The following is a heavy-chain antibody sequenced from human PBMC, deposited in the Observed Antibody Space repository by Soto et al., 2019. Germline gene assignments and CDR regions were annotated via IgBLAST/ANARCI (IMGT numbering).Heavy chain of an antibody. V-gene: IGHV1-69*06. CDR1: GGTFSSYA. D-gene: IGHD3-22*01. CDR3: ARVYYDSSGYKAPIRTYYYYGMDV. J-gene: IGHJ6*02. Sequence: QVQLVQSGAEVKKPGSSVKVSCKASGGTFSSYAISWVRQAPGQGLEWMGGIIPIFGTANYAQKFQGRVTITADKSTSTAYMELSSLRSEDTAVYYCARVYYDSSGYKAPIRTYYYYGMDVWGQGTTVTVSS. CDR2: IIPIFGTA.